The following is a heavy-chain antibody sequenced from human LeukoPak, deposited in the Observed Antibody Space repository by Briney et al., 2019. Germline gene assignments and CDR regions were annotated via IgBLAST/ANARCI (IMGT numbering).Heavy chain of an antibody. CDR1: GFTFSSYS. J-gene: IGHJ4*02. V-gene: IGHV3-48*01. CDR2: ISSSSSTI. CDR3: ARVAKRDIVVVPAAT. Sequence: LGGSLRLSCAASGFTFSSYSMNWVRQAPGKGLEWVSYISSSSSTIYYADSVKGRFTISRDNAKNSLYLRMNSLRAEDTAVYYCARVAKRDIVVVPAATWGQGTLVTVSS. D-gene: IGHD2-2*01.